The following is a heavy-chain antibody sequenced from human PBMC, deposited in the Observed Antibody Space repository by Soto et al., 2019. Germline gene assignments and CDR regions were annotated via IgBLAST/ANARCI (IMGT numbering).Heavy chain of an antibody. CDR2: INHSGST. Sequence: PSETLSLTCAVYGGSFSGYSWSWIRQPPGKGLEWIGEINHSGSTSYNPSLKSRVTIAADTSKNQFSLNLSSVTAADTAVYYCARVGYCSSTTCGSWGQGTLVTVSS. V-gene: IGHV4-34*01. J-gene: IGHJ5*02. D-gene: IGHD2-2*01. CDR3: ARVGYCSSTTCGS. CDR1: GGSFSGYS.